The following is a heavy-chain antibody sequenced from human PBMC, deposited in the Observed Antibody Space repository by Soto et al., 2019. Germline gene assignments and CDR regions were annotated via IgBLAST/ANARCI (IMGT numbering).Heavy chain of an antibody. CDR3: ARGFWSGYYFDY. CDR1: GGSFSGYY. Sequence: PSETLSLTCAVYGGSFSGYYWSWIRQPPGKGLEWIGEINHSGSTNYNPSLKSRVTISVDTSKNQFSLKLSSVTAAGTAVYYCARGFWSGYYFDYWGQGTLVTVSS. D-gene: IGHD3-3*01. CDR2: INHSGST. J-gene: IGHJ4*02. V-gene: IGHV4-34*01.